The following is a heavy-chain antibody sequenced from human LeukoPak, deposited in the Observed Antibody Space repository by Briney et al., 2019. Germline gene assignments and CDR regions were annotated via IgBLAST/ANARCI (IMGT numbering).Heavy chain of an antibody. Sequence: ASVTVSCKASGYTFTIYGITWVRQAPEQGLEWMGWISTHTGDTNYAQKLQARVTMTTDTSTSTAYMELRSLRSDDTAVYYCARDRRLSVDIAMAPFDYWGQGTLVTVSS. CDR1: GYTFTIYG. CDR2: ISTHTGDT. CDR3: ARDRRLSVDIAMAPFDY. V-gene: IGHV1-18*04. J-gene: IGHJ4*02. D-gene: IGHD5-18*01.